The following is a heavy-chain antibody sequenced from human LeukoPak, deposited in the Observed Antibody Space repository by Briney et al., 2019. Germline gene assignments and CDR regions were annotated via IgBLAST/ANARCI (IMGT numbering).Heavy chain of an antibody. Sequence: ASVKVSCKASGYTFTGYYMHWVRQAPGQGLEWMGWINPNSGGTNCAQKLQGRVTMTRDTSISTAYMELSRLRSDDTAVYYCARVSSSGWDQIDYWGQGTLVTVSS. CDR3: ARVSSSGWDQIDY. D-gene: IGHD6-19*01. CDR2: INPNSGGT. J-gene: IGHJ4*02. V-gene: IGHV1-2*02. CDR1: GYTFTGYY.